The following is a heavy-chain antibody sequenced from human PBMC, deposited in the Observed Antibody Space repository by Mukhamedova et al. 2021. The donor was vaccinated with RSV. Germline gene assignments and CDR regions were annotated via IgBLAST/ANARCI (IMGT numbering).Heavy chain of an antibody. CDR2: INHSGST. V-gene: IGHV4-34*01. J-gene: IGHJ6*01. CDR3: SRGPSSGWYLGYYYYDMDV. D-gene: IGHD6-19*01. Sequence: GYYWSWIRQPPGTGLEWIGEINHSGSTNYNPSLKSRVTISVDTSTHQFSLKLTSVTAADTAVYYCSRGPSSGWYLGYYYYDMDVW. CDR1: GYY.